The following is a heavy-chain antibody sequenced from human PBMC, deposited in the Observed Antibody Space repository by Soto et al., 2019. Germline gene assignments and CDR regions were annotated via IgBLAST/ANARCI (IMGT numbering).Heavy chain of an antibody. Sequence: GRSLRLSCAASGLSFSRYGMHWVRQAPGKGLEWVAVISFDGSNKYYGHSVKGRFTISRDNSKNTLFLQMNSLRAEDTAMYYCAKSRPIFGVFTQADYYYSMDVWGQGTMVTVSS. D-gene: IGHD3-3*01. CDR3: AKSRPIFGVFTQADYYYSMDV. CDR2: ISFDGSNK. CDR1: GLSFSRYG. J-gene: IGHJ6*02. V-gene: IGHV3-30*18.